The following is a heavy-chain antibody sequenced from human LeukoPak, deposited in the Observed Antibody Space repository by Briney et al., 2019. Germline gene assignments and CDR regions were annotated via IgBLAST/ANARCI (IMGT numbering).Heavy chain of an antibody. CDR1: GGSISSSSYY. D-gene: IGHD2-21*01. V-gene: IGHV4-61*02. J-gene: IGHJ2*01. Sequence: SETLSLTCTVSGGSISSSSYYWGWIRQPAEQGLEWIGRVYVTGSTDYNPSLKSRVAISLDPSKNQFSLRLTSVTAADAAMYYCARDKYSYFDLWGRGTLVAVSS. CDR2: VYVTGST. CDR3: ARDKYSYFDL.